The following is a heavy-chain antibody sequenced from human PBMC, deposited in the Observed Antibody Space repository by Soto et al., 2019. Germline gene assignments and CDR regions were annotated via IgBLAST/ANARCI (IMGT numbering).Heavy chain of an antibody. D-gene: IGHD6-19*01. J-gene: IGHJ6*03. CDR3: ARMRAVARVYYYYYYMDV. CDR1: GYTFTSYD. CDR2: MSPNSGNT. V-gene: IGHV1-8*01. Sequence: GASVKVSCKASGYTFTSYDINWVRQATGQGLEWMGWMSPNSGNTGYAQKFQGRVTMTRNTSISTAYMELSSLRSEDTAVYYCARMRAVARVYYYYYYMDVWGKGTTVTVSS.